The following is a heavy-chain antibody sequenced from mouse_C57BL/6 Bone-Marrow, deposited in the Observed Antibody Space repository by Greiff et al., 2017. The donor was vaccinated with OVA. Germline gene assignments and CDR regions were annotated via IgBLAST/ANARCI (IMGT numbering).Heavy chain of an antibody. J-gene: IGHJ3*01. CDR2: INPGSGGT. V-gene: IGHV1-54*01. CDR3: ARAYGNYGFAY. Sequence: VQLQQSGAELVRPGTSVKVSCKASGYAFTNYLIEWVKQRPGQGLEWIGVINPGSGGTNYNEKFKGKATLTADKSSSTAYMQLSSLTSEDSAVYFCARAYGNYGFAYWGQGTLVTVSA. CDR1: GYAFTNYL. D-gene: IGHD2-1*01.